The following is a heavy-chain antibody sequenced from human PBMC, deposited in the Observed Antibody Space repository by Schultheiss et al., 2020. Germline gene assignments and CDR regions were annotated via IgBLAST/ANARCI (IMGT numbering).Heavy chain of an antibody. CDR1: GYSFTSYW. CDR2: IYPGDSDT. Sequence: GESLKISCKGSGYSFTSYWIGWVRQMPGKGLEWMGIIYPGDSDTRYSPSFQGQVTISADKSISTAYLQWSSLKASDTAMYYFARHSPQLRYFDWLSIDYWGKGTLVTVSS. D-gene: IGHD3-9*01. V-gene: IGHV5-51*01. CDR3: ARHSPQLRYFDWLSIDY. J-gene: IGHJ4*02.